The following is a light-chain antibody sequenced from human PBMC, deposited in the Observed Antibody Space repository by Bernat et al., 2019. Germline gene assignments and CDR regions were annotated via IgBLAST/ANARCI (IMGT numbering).Light chain of an antibody. CDR2: DVR. V-gene: IGLV2-14*03. J-gene: IGLJ3*02. Sequence: QSALTQPASVSGSPGQSITISCTGTSSDVGGYNYVSWYQQHPGRAPKPMIYDVRDRPSGISNRFSGSKSGNTASLTISGLLAEDEADYYCSSYTSSGTLVFGGGTRLTVL. CDR3: SSYTSSGTLV. CDR1: SSDVGGYNY.